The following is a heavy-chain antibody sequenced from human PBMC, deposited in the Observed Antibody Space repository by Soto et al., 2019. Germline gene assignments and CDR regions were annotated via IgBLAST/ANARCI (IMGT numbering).Heavy chain of an antibody. J-gene: IGHJ4*02. V-gene: IGHV3-23*01. D-gene: IGHD2-21*01. CDR3: AKAYGASHSPFDC. CDR1: GFTFRAYA. CDR2: ISGSGDSN. Sequence: EEQLLESGGGLAQPGGSLRLSCAASGFTFRAYAMSWVRQAPGKGRGWVSGISGSGDSNSHAKSVKGRFIISRDNSKNTLYLEINSLRAEDTAVYYCAKAYGASHSPFDCWGQGTLVAVSS.